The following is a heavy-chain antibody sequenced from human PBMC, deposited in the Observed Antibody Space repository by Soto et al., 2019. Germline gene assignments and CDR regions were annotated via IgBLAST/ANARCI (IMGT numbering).Heavy chain of an antibody. Sequence: ASVKVSCKASGGTFSSYAISWVRQAPGQGLEWMGGIIPIFGTANYAQKFQGRVTITADESTSTAYMELSSLRSEDTAVYYCARAETGTTYYYYYGMDVWGQGTTVTVSS. V-gene: IGHV1-69*13. J-gene: IGHJ6*02. CDR1: GGTFSSYA. CDR3: ARAETGTTYYYYYGMDV. CDR2: IIPIFGTA. D-gene: IGHD1-1*01.